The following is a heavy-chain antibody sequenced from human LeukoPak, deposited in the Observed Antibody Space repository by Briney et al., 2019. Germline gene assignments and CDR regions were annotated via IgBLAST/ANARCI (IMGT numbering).Heavy chain of an antibody. Sequence: ASVTVSCKASGYTFINHGISWVRQAPGQGLEWLGWISAYNGRTEYAPNFKDSVTMTTDTSTTTAYMELRSLTSDDTAVYYCGRWSPNPNDSWGQGTLVTVSS. CDR3: GRWSPNPNDS. CDR1: GYTFINHG. CDR2: ISAYNGRT. D-gene: IGHD3-3*01. J-gene: IGHJ5*01. V-gene: IGHV1-18*01.